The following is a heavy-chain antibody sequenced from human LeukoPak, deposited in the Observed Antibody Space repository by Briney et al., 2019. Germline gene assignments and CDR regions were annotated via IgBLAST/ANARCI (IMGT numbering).Heavy chain of an antibody. V-gene: IGHV4-39*07. CDR3: ARDSGQHNGYDWSH. J-gene: IGHJ4*02. CDR2: IYFGRTT. CDR1: GDSITSDNYY. Sequence: SETLSLTCTVSGDSITSDNYYWGWIRQPPGKGREFIGSIYFGRTTYYTPSLKSRVTISIDASTNQFSLMLTSMTAADTAVYYCARDSGQHNGYDWSHWGQGTLVTVSS. D-gene: IGHD5-12*01.